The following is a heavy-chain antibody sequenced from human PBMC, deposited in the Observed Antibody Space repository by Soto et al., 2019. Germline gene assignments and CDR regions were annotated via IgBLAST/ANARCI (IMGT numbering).Heavy chain of an antibody. D-gene: IGHD3-10*01. CDR1: GFTFDDYS. Sequence: EVPLVESGGVVVQPGQSLRLSCAASGFTFDDYSFHWVRQAPGKGLEWVSLITWGGRSTYYADSVKGRFTISRDNNKNSLYLQMNSLTIEDTALYYCARSVVRGVISPVDYWGQGTLVTVSS. V-gene: IGHV3-43*01. CDR2: ITWGGRST. J-gene: IGHJ4*02. CDR3: ARSVVRGVISPVDY.